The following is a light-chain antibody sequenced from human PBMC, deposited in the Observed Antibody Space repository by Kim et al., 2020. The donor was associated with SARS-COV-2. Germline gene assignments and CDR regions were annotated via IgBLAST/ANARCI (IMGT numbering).Light chain of an antibody. J-gene: IGLJ2*01. CDR3: NSRDSSANHVV. CDR1: SLRNYY. Sequence: ALGQTVRIICQGASLRNYYGSWYQQKPGQAPVLVIYGKNNRPSGIPDRFSGSSSGNTASLTITGAQAEDEADYYCNSRDSSANHVVFGGGTQLTVL. CDR2: GKN. V-gene: IGLV3-19*01.